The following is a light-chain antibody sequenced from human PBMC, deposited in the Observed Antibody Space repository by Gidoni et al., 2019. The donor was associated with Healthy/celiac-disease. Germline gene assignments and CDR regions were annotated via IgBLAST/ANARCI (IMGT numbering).Light chain of an antibody. Sequence: DIQMTQSPSSLSASVGDRVTINCRASQSISSYLNWYQQKPVKAPKLLIYAESSLQSGVPSRFSGSVSGTDFTLTISSLQPEDFSTYYCQQSYSTLYTFGQGTKLEIK. J-gene: IGKJ2*01. CDR1: QSISSY. CDR2: AES. CDR3: QQSYSTLYT. V-gene: IGKV1-39*01.